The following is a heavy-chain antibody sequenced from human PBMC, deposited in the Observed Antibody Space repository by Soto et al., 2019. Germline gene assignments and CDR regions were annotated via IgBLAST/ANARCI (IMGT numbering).Heavy chain of an antibody. CDR1: GGSFSGYY. CDR3: ARFNRSTMVRGGYYYGMDV. V-gene: IGHV4-34*01. J-gene: IGHJ6*02. Sequence: QVQLQQWGAGLLKPSETLSLTCAVYGGSFSGYYWSWIRQPPGKGLEWIGEINHSGSTNYNPSLKRRVAISVDTSKSQFALKLSSVTAADTAVYYCARFNRSTMVRGGYYYGMDVWGQGTTVTVSS. D-gene: IGHD3-10*01. CDR2: INHSGST.